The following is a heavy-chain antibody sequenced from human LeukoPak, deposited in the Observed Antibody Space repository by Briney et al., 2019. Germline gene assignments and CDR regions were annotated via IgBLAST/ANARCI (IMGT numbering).Heavy chain of an antibody. D-gene: IGHD1-1*01. J-gene: IGHJ6*02. Sequence: GGSLRLSCTASGVNLDNYAMHWIRQAPGKRPEWISGISWNSGSIAYADSVQGRFITSRDNAKNSLYLQMNSLRPEDTALYYCAKVKRLYYYYSAMDVWGQGATVIVSS. V-gene: IGHV3-9*01. CDR1: GVNLDNYA. CDR2: ISWNSGSI. CDR3: AKVKRLYYYYSAMDV.